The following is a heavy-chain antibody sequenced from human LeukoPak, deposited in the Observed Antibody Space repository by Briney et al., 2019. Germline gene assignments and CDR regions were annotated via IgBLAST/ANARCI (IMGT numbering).Heavy chain of an antibody. V-gene: IGHV3-30*02. CDR2: IRYDGSKK. Sequence: GGSLRLSCAASGFMLSTYGMHWVRQAPGKGLEWVAFIRYDGSKKYYADSVKGRFTISRDNSKNTLYLQMNSLRPDDTAVYYCAKDYSKTSYYGSGTYYRPNWFDPWGQGTLVTVSS. D-gene: IGHD3-10*01. CDR1: GFMLSTYG. CDR3: AKDYSKTSYYGSGTYYRPNWFDP. J-gene: IGHJ5*02.